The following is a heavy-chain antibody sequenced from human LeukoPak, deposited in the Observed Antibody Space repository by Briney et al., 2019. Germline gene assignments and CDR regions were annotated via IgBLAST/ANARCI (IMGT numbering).Heavy chain of an antibody. Sequence: GGSLRLSCAASGFTFSNYAMIWVRQAPEKGLEWVSAISGSGGSTYYADSVKGRFTISRDNSKNTLYLQMNSLRAGDTAVYYCARVLLICSSTSCYESGMDVWGQGTTVTVSS. J-gene: IGHJ6*02. CDR1: GFTFSNYA. D-gene: IGHD2-2*01. CDR3: ARVLLICSSTSCYESGMDV. V-gene: IGHV3-23*01. CDR2: ISGSGGST.